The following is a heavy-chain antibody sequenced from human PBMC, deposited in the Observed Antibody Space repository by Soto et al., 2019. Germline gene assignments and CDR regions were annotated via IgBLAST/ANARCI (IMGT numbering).Heavy chain of an antibody. Sequence: GGSLRLSCAASGFSFSNAWMNWVRQAPGRGLEWVGRIQGESDGGTTDFAAPVKGRFTISRDDSKNTLYLQMNSLKTEDTAVYYCTTGKQVEGLRFLQWLFHDWGPGTLVTVSS. J-gene: IGHJ4*02. CDR3: TTGKQVEGLRFLQWLFHD. D-gene: IGHD3-3*01. V-gene: IGHV3-15*01. CDR1: GFSFSNAW. CDR2: IQGESDGGTT.